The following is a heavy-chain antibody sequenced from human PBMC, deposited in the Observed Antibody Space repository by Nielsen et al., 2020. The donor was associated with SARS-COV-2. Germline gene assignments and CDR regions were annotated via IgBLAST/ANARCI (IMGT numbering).Heavy chain of an antibody. J-gene: IGHJ5*02. CDR2: IIPIFGTT. D-gene: IGHD2-2*01. V-gene: IGHV1-69*13. CDR3: TAFPIAQPNRFDP. CDR1: GGTFSNYD. Sequence: SVKVSCKASGGTFSNYDVTWVRQDPGQGPEWMGGIIPIFGTTNYAQNFQGRVTITADESTSTAYMELCSLRSDDTAVYYCTAFPIAQPNRFDPWGQGTLVTVSS.